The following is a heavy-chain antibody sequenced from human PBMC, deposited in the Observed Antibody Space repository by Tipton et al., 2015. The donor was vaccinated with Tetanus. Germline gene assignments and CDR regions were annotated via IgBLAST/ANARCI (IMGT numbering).Heavy chain of an antibody. V-gene: IGHV1-8*01. D-gene: IGHD2-15*01. CDR2: MNPNSGNT. CDR3: ARLYCSGGSCYQDY. J-gene: IGHJ4*02. Sequence: QLVQSGPEVKKPGASVKVSCKASGYTFTSYDINWVRQATGQGLEWMGWMNPNSGNTGYAQKFQGRVTMTRNTSISTAYMELSSLRSEDTAVYYCARLYCSGGSCYQDYWGQGTRVTVSS. CDR1: GYTFTSYD.